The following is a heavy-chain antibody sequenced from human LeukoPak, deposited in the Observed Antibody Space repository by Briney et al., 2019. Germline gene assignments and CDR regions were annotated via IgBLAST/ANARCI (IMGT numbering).Heavy chain of an antibody. D-gene: IGHD6-6*01. CDR1: GYTFTSYC. CDR3: ARGIGEAARDLDY. V-gene: IGHV1-2*02. Sequence: ASVKVSCKASGYTFTSYCMHWVRQAPGQGLEWMGWINPNSGGANYAQKFQGRVTMTRDTSISTAYMELSSLRSDDTAVYYCARGIGEAARDLDYWGQGTLVTVSS. J-gene: IGHJ4*02. CDR2: INPNSGGA.